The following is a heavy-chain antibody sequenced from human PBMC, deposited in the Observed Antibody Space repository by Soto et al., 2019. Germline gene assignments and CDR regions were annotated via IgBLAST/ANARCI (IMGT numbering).Heavy chain of an antibody. CDR2: INAGNGNR. CDR3: ARGTDRVTSRYYYYGLDV. CDR1: GYTFTNYA. D-gene: IGHD1-1*01. J-gene: IGHJ6*02. V-gene: IGHV1-3*01. Sequence: ASVKVSCKASGYTFTNYAMHWVRQAPGQRLEWMGWINAGNGNRRYSQKFQGRVTITRDTSASTAYMELSSLRSEDTAAYYCARGTDRVTSRYYYYGLDVWCQANTVNVSS.